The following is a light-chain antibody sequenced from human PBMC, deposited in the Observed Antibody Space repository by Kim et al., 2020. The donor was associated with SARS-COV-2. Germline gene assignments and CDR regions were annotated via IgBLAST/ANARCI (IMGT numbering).Light chain of an antibody. CDR2: QDD. J-gene: IGLJ1*01. CDR1: KLGDKY. CDR3: QAWDSTTTDYV. V-gene: IGLV3-1*01. Sequence: SPGQTASITCSGDKLGDKYSCWYQQKPGQSPVLVMYQDDKRPAGIPERFSGSNSGNTATLTISGTQAMDEADYYCQAWDSTTTDYVFGTGTKGTVL.